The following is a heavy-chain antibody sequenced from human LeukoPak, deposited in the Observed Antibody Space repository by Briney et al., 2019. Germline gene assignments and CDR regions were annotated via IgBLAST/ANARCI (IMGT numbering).Heavy chain of an antibody. J-gene: IGHJ4*02. V-gene: IGHV3-7*05. D-gene: IGHD4-17*01. CDR2: IKQDGSEK. CDR1: GFTFSSFW. CDR3: ARDKTTVTTGLDY. Sequence: GGSLRLSCVASGFTFSSFWMSWVRQAPGKGLEWVANIKQDGSEKHFVDSVKGRFTISRDNAKNSLYLQMNSLRAEDTAFYYCARDKTTVTTGLDYWGQGTLVTVSS.